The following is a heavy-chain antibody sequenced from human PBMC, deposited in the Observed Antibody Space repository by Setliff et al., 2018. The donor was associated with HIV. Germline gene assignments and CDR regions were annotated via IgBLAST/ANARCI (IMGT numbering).Heavy chain of an antibody. CDR2: IYHSGST. D-gene: IGHD2-15*01. V-gene: IGHV4-38-2*01. CDR1: GYSISSGYY. J-gene: IGHJ5*02. CDR3: ARSGCSGSSCYSFDP. Sequence: SETLSLTCAVSGYSISSGYYWGWIRQPPGKGLEWIGSIYHSGSTYYNPSLKSRVTISVDTSKNQFSLKLSSVTAADTAVYYCARSGCSGSSCYSFDPWGQGTLVTVSS.